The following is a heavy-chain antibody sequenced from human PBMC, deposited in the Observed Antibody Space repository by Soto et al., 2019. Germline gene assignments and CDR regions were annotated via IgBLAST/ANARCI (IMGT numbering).Heavy chain of an antibody. CDR2: INHSGST. CDR1: GGSFSGYY. D-gene: IGHD2-8*02. CDR3: ARDKNTGLFDY. V-gene: IGHV4-34*01. Sequence: SETLSLTCAVYGGSFSGYYWTWIRQPPGTGLEWIGEINHSGSTNYNPSLKSRVTISVDTSKNQFSLKLTSVTAADTVVYYCARDKNTGLFDYWGQGSLVTVSS. J-gene: IGHJ4*02.